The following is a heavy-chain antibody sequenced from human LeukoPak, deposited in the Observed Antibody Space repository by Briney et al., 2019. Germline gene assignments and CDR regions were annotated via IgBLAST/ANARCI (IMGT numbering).Heavy chain of an antibody. Sequence: SETLSLTCTVSGGSISSYYWSWIRQPPGKGLEWIGYIYYSGSTNYNPSLKSRVTISVDTSKNQFSLKLSSVTAADTAVYYCASSKTTYYYGSGRGNYYMDVWGKGTTVTVSS. D-gene: IGHD3-10*01. J-gene: IGHJ6*03. CDR1: GGSISSYY. CDR3: ASSKTTYYYGSGRGNYYMDV. V-gene: IGHV4-59*01. CDR2: IYYSGST.